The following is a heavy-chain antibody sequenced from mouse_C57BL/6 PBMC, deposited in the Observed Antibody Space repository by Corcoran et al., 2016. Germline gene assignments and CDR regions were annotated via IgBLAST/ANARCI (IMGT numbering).Heavy chain of an antibody. Sequence: EVQLQQSGPELVKPGASVKIPCTASGYTFTDYNIDWVKQSHGKSLEWIGDINPNHGGTIYNQKFKGKATLTVDKSSSTAYMELRSLTSEDTAGYYGARENYSNPYFDYWCQGTTLTVSA. J-gene: IGHJ2*01. CDR3: ARENYSNPYFDY. V-gene: IGHV1-18*01. CDR1: GYTFTDYN. D-gene: IGHD2-5*01. CDR2: INPNHGGT.